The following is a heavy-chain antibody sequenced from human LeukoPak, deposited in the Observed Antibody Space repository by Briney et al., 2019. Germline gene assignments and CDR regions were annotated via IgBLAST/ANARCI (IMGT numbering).Heavy chain of an antibody. J-gene: IGHJ4*02. CDR1: GFTFSNSA. Sequence: PGGSLRLSCAVSGFTFSNSAMSWVRQAPGKGLEWVAAIRGSGVTTYYADSVKGRFTISRDNSKNTLYLQMDSLRAEDTAVYYCARAGYCSGGSCYGSDYWGQGTLVSVSS. D-gene: IGHD2-15*01. CDR3: ARAGYCSGGSCYGSDY. V-gene: IGHV3-23*01. CDR2: IRGSGVTT.